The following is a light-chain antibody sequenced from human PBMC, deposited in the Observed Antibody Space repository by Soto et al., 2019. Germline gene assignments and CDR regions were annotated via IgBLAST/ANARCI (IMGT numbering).Light chain of an antibody. CDR1: QSVSSY. CDR3: QQRSNWPLT. Sequence: EIVLTQSPASLFLSQGERATIYCRASQSVSSYLAWYKQKPGQAPRLLIYDASKRATGIPARFSGSGFGTDFTLTFCCLEPEEFAVYYCQQRSNWPLTFGGVTKVDIK. J-gene: IGKJ4*01. V-gene: IGKV3-11*01. CDR2: DAS.